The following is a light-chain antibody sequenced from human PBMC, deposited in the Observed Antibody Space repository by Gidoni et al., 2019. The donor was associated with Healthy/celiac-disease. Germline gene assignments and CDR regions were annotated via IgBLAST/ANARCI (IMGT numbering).Light chain of an antibody. CDR2: GAS. J-gene: IGKJ4*01. V-gene: IGKV3-15*01. CDR3: QQYKSWPLT. Sequence: LSCRASQSVNSLLAWYQHKPGQAPRLVIYGASTRATGIPARFSGSGSGTEFTLTISSLQSEDFGDYYCQQYKSWPLTFGGGTKVEIK. CDR1: QSVNSL.